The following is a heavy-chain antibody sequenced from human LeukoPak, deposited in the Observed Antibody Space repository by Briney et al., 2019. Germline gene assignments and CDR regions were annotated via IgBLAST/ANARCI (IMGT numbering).Heavy chain of an antibody. V-gene: IGHV1-2*02. D-gene: IGHD3-22*01. Sequence: EFQGRVTMTRDTSISTAYMELSRLRSDDTAVYYCARDGVGYYDSSGYYYFQHWGQGTLVTVSS. CDR3: ARDGVGYYDSSGYYYFQH. J-gene: IGHJ1*01.